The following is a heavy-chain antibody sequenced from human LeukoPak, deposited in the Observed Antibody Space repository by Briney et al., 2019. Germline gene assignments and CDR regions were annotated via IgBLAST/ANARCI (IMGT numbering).Heavy chain of an antibody. J-gene: IGHJ6*03. V-gene: IGHV1-69*05. CDR1: GGTFSSYA. CDR3: ATTRGSYYYYYMDV. CDR2: IIPIFGTA. Sequence: SVKVSCKASGGTFSSYAISWVRQAPGQGLEWMGRIIPIFGTANYAQKFQGRVTITTDESTITAYMELSSLRSEDTAVYYCATTRGSYYYYYMDVWGKGTTVTVSS. D-gene: IGHD5-24*01.